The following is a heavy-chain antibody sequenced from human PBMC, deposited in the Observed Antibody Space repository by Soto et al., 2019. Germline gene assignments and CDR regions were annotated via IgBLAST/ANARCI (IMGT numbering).Heavy chain of an antibody. CDR2: ITPIFGTA. D-gene: IGHD6-25*01. Sequence: QVQLVQSGAEVKKPGSSVKVSCKASGGTFSNYAISWVRQAPGEGLEWMGGITPIFGTAKYALKFQGRVTITADKSTTTAYMEMSSLRSEDTAVYYCARQNYRYTSGWGFYYGMDVWGQGTTVTVSS. J-gene: IGHJ6*02. CDR3: ARQNYRYTSGWGFYYGMDV. V-gene: IGHV1-69*06. CDR1: GGTFSNYA.